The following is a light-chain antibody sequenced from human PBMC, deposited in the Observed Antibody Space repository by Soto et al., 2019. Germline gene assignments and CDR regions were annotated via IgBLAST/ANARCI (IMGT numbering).Light chain of an antibody. CDR3: QQYNNWPYT. CDR2: DAS. J-gene: IGKJ2*01. Sequence: EIVMTQSPATLSVSPGERVALSCRASQSVSSNFAWYRQKPGQAPRLLIYDASTRATGVPARFSGSGSGTEFTLTISSLQSEDFAVYYCQQYNNWPYTFGQGTKLEIK. V-gene: IGKV3-15*01. CDR1: QSVSSN.